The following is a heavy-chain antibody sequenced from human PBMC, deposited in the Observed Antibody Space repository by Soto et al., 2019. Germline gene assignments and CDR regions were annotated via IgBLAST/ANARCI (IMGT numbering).Heavy chain of an antibody. D-gene: IGHD2-8*01. CDR3: AKNGLMVFDFDY. CDR2: INTDGSGT. J-gene: IGHJ4*02. CDR1: GFTFSSDW. V-gene: IGHV3-74*01. Sequence: GGSLRLSCAASGFTFSSDWMHWVRQAPGKGLVWVSRINTDGSGTTYADSVKGRFTISRDNSKNTLYLQMNSLRAEDTAVYYCAKNGLMVFDFDYWGQGTLVTVSS.